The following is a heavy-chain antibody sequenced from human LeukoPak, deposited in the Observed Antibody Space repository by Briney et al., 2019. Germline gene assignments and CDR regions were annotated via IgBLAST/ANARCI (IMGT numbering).Heavy chain of an antibody. J-gene: IGHJ4*02. Sequence: ASVKLSCKASGYTFTSDYMHWVRQAPRQGLEWMGWINPNSGGTNYAQKFQGRVTMTRDTSISTAYMELSRLRSDDTAVYYCARVRGVEATQRFDYWGQGTLVTVSS. CDR2: INPNSGGT. CDR1: GYTFTSDY. CDR3: ARVRGVEATQRFDY. D-gene: IGHD1-26*01. V-gene: IGHV1-2*02.